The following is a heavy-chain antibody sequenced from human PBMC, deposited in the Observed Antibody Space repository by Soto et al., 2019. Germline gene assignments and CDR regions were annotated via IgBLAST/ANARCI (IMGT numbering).Heavy chain of an antibody. D-gene: IGHD3-9*01. Sequence: GASVKVSCKASGYTFTSYAMHWVRQAPGQRLEWMGWINAGNGNTKYSQKFQGRVTITRDTSASTAYMELSSLRSEDTAVYYCARQTILRYFDWSPLDYWGQGTLVTVSS. CDR2: INAGNGNT. V-gene: IGHV1-3*01. J-gene: IGHJ4*02. CDR3: ARQTILRYFDWSPLDY. CDR1: GYTFTSYA.